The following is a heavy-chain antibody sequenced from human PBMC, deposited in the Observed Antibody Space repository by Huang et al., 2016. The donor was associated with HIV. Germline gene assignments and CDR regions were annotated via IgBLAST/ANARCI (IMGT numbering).Heavy chain of an antibody. CDR2: INPLSGVT. Sequence: QVQLVQSGAEVKKHGASVKFSCRNSGYTFSDYFVNCVRPAPGKGLQWMGSINPLSGVTNYAQKFQGRGTMNRDTSMRTVYMELNRLRSDDTALYYCARTPYSGSHPDYWGQGTLVTVSS. CDR1: GYTFSDYF. J-gene: IGHJ4*02. D-gene: IGHD2-15*01. V-gene: IGHV1-2*02. CDR3: ARTPYSGSHPDY.